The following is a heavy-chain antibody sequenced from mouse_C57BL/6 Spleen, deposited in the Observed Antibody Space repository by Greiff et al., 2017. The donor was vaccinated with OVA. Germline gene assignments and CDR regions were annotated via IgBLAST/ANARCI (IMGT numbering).Heavy chain of an antibody. V-gene: IGHV1-80*01. CDR2: IYPGDGDT. D-gene: IGHD3-2*02. J-gene: IGHJ2*01. Sequence: VQLQQSGAELVKPGASVKISCKASGYAFSSYWMNWVKQRPGKGLEWIGQIYPGDGDTNYNGKFKGKATLTADKSSSTAYMQLSSLTSEDSAVYFCARQLRLLYYFDYWGQGTTLTVSS. CDR3: ARQLRLLYYFDY. CDR1: GYAFSSYW.